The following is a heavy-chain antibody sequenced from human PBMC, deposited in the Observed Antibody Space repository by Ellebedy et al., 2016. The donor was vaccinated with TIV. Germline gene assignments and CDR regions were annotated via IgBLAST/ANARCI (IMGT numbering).Heavy chain of an antibody. D-gene: IGHD3-16*01. CDR2: INPDGSGA. Sequence: GESLKISCVASGFSFSTHYMTWVRQAPGKGLEWLAKINPDGSGADDVAAVNGRFTTSRDNTKNSLYLQMNSMRDEDTAVYYCGRGGSEIDYWGQGTLVSVSS. V-gene: IGHV3-7*01. CDR1: GFSFSTHY. J-gene: IGHJ4*02. CDR3: GRGGSEIDY.